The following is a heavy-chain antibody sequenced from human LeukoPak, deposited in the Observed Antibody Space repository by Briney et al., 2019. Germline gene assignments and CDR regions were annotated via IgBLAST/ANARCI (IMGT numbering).Heavy chain of an antibody. V-gene: IGHV3-9*01. D-gene: IGHD2-2*01. CDR3: AKGYCSSISCHADY. CDR1: GFTFDDYA. J-gene: IGHJ4*02. CDR2: ISWNRGSI. Sequence: PGGSLRLSCAASGFTFDDYAMHWVPQAPGKGLEWVSGISWNRGSIGYADSVKGRFTISRDNAKMSLYLQMNSLRAEDTALYYCAKGYCSSISCHADYWGQGTLVTASS.